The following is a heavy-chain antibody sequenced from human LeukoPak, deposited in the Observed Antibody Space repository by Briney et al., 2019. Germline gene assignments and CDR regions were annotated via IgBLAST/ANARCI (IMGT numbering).Heavy chain of an antibody. CDR1: GGSISSSSYY. V-gene: IGHV4-39*01. Sequence: TSETLSLTCTVSGGSISSSSYYWGWIRQPPGKGLEWIGSIYYSGSTYYNPSLKSRVTISVDTSKNQFSLKLSSVTAADTAVYYCARNYGSGSYGWFDPWGQGTLVTVSS. D-gene: IGHD3-10*01. CDR2: IYYSGST. J-gene: IGHJ5*02. CDR3: ARNYGSGSYGWFDP.